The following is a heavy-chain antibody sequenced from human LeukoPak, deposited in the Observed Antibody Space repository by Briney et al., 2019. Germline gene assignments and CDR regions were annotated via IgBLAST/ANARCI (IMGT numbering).Heavy chain of an antibody. CDR3: AKQRSGSSSLFYFDL. CDR2: ISYDGSNK. Sequence: GSLRLSCAASGFTFSSYGMHWVRQAPGKGLEWVAVISYDGSNKYYADSVKGRFTISRDNSKNTLYLQMNSLRAEDTAVYYCAKQRSGSSSLFYFDLWGRGTLVTVSS. V-gene: IGHV3-30*18. CDR1: GFTFSSYG. J-gene: IGHJ2*01. D-gene: IGHD6-13*01.